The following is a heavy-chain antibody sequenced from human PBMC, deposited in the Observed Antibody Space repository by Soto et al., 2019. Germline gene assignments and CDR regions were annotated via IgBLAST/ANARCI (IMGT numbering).Heavy chain of an antibody. V-gene: IGHV1-18*01. CDR2: ISAYNGNT. J-gene: IGHJ6*02. Sequence: GASVKVSCKASGYTFTSYGISWVRQAPGQGLEWMGWISAYNGNTNYAQKLQGRVTMTTDTSTSTAYMELRSLRSDDTAVYYCARDEIAGRRENYGMDVWGQGTTVTVSS. CDR3: ARDEIAGRRENYGMDV. CDR1: GYTFTSYG. D-gene: IGHD3-22*01.